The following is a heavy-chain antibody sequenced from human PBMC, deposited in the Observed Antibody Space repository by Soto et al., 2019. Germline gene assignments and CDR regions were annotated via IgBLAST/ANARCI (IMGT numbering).Heavy chain of an antibody. D-gene: IGHD2-21*02. CDR3: ARGGDPDY. V-gene: IGHV3-74*01. J-gene: IGHJ4*02. CDR2: IQSDGSSP. Sequence: EVQLVECGGGLVQPGGSLRLSCVASGFTFNYYWMHWVRQAPGKGLVWVSRIQSDGSSPDYVDSVKGRFTISRDNAKNTLYLQMNNLRAEDTAVYYCARGGDPDYWGQGTLVTVSS. CDR1: GFTFNYYW.